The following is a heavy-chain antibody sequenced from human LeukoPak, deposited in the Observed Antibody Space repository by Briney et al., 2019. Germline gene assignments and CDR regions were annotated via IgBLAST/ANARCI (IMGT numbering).Heavy chain of an antibody. J-gene: IGHJ4*02. D-gene: IGHD2-21*01. V-gene: IGHV1-18*01. CDR2: ISSYDGST. Sequence: GASVKVSRKASGYTFTSYGISWVRQAPGEGLEWMGWISSYDGSTNYAQKFQDRVTVTTDTSTSTVYMELRSLRSDDTAVYYCARARLPNAYFDYWGQGTLVTVSS. CDR1: GYTFTSYG. CDR3: ARARLPNAYFDY.